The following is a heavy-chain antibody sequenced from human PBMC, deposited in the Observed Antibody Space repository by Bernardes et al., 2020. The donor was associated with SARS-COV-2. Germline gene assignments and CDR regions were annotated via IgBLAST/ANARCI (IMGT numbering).Heavy chain of an antibody. D-gene: IGHD6-19*01. CDR2: MNPNSGNT. CDR1: GYTFTSYD. CDR3: ARGRIAVLGFDP. V-gene: IGHV1-8*01. Sequence: ASVKVSCMASGYTFTSYDINWVRQATGQGLEWMGWMNPNSGNTGYAQKFQGRVTMTRNTSISTAYMELSSLRSEDTAVYYCARGRIAVLGFDPWGQGTLVTVSS. J-gene: IGHJ5*02.